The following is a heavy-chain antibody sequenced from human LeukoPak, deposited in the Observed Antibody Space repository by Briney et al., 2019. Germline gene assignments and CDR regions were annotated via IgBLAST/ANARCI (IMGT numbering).Heavy chain of an antibody. Sequence: PGGSLRLSCAASGFTFTSYGFHWVSQAPGKALEWVAFMSYNGNKKYGDSVKGRFTISRDNAKNTLHLQMNGLRPDDTAVYYCARDPLDISRWANAFDIWGQGTMVTVSS. CDR3: ARDPLDISRWANAFDI. J-gene: IGHJ3*02. D-gene: IGHD2-2*03. V-gene: IGHV3-30*03. CDR1: GFTFTSYG. CDR2: MSYNGNK.